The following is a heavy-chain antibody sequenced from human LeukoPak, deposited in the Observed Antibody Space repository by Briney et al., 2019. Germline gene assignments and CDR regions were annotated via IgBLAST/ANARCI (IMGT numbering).Heavy chain of an antibody. CDR1: GFTFSSYA. Sequence: PGGSLRLSCAASGFTFSSYAMTWVRQAPGKGLEWVSGISGSGGSTYYADSVKGRFTISRDNSKNTLYLQMNSLRAEDTALYYCAKNSDISVYYSEGFDYWGQGTLATVSS. CDR2: ISGSGGST. J-gene: IGHJ4*02. V-gene: IGHV3-23*01. D-gene: IGHD3-22*01. CDR3: AKNSDISVYYSEGFDY.